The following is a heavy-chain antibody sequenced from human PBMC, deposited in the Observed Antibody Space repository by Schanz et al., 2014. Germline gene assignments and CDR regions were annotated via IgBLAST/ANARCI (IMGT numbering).Heavy chain of an antibody. V-gene: IGHV1-18*01. Sequence: QVQLVQSGAELKKPGASVKVSCKASGYTFTSYGINWVRQAPGQGLEWMGWISAYNGNTNYAQKLQGRVTMTGDTSTSTAYMDLRSLRSEDTAVYYCARDGVDAAAGGNYWGQGTLVTVSS. J-gene: IGHJ4*02. CDR3: ARDGVDAAAGGNY. D-gene: IGHD6-13*01. CDR1: GYTFTSYG. CDR2: ISAYNGNT.